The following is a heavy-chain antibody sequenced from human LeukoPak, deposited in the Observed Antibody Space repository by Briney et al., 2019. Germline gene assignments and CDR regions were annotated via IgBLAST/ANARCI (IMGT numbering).Heavy chain of an antibody. Sequence: SETLSLTCTVSGGSISTTSYYWGWIRQPPGKGLEWIGSIYYSGSTTYIPSLKSRATISQDTSKNQFSLKLSSVTAADTAVYYCATPVAGPNFDYWGQGTLVTVSS. D-gene: IGHD6-19*01. CDR2: IYYSGST. V-gene: IGHV4-39*07. CDR3: ATPVAGPNFDY. CDR1: GGSISTTSYY. J-gene: IGHJ4*02.